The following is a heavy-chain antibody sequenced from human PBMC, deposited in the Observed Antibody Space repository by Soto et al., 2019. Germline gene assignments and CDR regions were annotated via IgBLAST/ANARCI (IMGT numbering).Heavy chain of an antibody. Sequence: SVKVSCKASGCTVSSYAISCVRQAPGQVLEWMGGIIPIFGTANYAQKFQGRVTITADKSTSTAYMELSSLRSEDTAVHYCATANRKYCSGGSCYLHFDYWGQGTLVTVSS. CDR2: IIPIFGTA. J-gene: IGHJ4*02. CDR1: GCTVSSYA. D-gene: IGHD2-15*01. CDR3: ATANRKYCSGGSCYLHFDY. V-gene: IGHV1-69*06.